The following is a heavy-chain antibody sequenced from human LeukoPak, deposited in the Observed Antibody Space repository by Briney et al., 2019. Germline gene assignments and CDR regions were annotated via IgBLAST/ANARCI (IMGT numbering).Heavy chain of an antibody. CDR1: GGSFSGYY. V-gene: IGHV4-34*01. CDR2: INHSGST. J-gene: IGHJ4*02. D-gene: IGHD3-22*01. CDR3: ARGRGRYYYDRSGYLFDY. Sequence: SETLSLTCAVYGGSFSGYYWSWIRQPPGKGLEWIGEINHSGSTNYNPSLKSRVTISVDTSKNQFSLKLSSVTAADTAVYYCARGRGRYYYDRSGYLFDYWGQGTLVTVSS.